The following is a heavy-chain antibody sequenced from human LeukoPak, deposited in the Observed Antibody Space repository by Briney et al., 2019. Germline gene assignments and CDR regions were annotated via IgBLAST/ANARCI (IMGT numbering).Heavy chain of an antibody. D-gene: IGHD3-22*01. J-gene: IGHJ4*02. CDR3: ARDWGAYYYDISGYYPFDY. V-gene: IGHV3-21*01. Sequence: GGSLRLSCAASGFTFSSYSMNWVRQAPGKGLEWVSSISSSSSYIYYADSVKGRFTISRDNAKNSLYLQMNSLRVEDTAVYYCARDWGAYYYDISGYYPFDYWGQGTLITVSS. CDR1: GFTFSSYS. CDR2: ISSSSSYI.